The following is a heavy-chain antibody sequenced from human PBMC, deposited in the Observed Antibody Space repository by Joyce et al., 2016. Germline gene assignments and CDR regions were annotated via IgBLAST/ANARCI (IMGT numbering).Heavy chain of an antibody. J-gene: IGHJ5*02. CDR3: ARPREGHNWFDP. CDR2: IYPGDSDT. V-gene: IGHV5-51*03. Sequence: EVQLVQSGAEVRKPGESLKISCKTSGYSFASYWIGWVRQMPGKGLGWMGIIYPGDSDTRYSPSFQGQVTISAHKSINTAYLQWNSLKASDSAMYYCARPREGHNWFDPWGQGTLVTVSS. CDR1: GYSFASYW.